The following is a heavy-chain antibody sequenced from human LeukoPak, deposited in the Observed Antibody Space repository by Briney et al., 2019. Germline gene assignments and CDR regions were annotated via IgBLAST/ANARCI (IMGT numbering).Heavy chain of an antibody. CDR2: ISYDGSNK. V-gene: IGHV3-30*03. Sequence: GGSLRLSCAASGFTFSSYGMPWVRQAPGKGLEWVAVISYDGSNKYYADSVKGRFTISRDNSKNTLYLQMNSLRAEDTAVYYCEAFDYWGQGTLVTVSS. CDR1: GFTFSSYG. J-gene: IGHJ4*02. CDR3: EAFDY.